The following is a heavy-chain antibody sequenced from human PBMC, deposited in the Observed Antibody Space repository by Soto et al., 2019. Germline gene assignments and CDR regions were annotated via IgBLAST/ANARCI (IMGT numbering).Heavy chain of an antibody. V-gene: IGHV1-46*03. CDR1: GYTFTSYY. CDR2: INPSGGST. J-gene: IGHJ6*03. D-gene: IGHD4-17*01. Sequence: GASVKVSCKASGYTFTSYYMHWVRQAPGQGLEWMGIINPSGGSTSYAQKFQGRVTMTRDTSTSTVYMELSSLRSEDTAVYYCARVGYGDYGDYYYMDVWGKGTTVTVSS. CDR3: ARVGYGDYGDYYYMDV.